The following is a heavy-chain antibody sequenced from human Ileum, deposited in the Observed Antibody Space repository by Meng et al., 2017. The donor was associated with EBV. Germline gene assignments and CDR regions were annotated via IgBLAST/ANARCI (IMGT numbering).Heavy chain of an antibody. CDR3: ARLDSSGYYFGGWFDP. D-gene: IGHD3-22*01. J-gene: IGHJ5*02. Sequence: VQLQKSGPRLVKPSGTVSLTCAVSGGSIISSKWWSWVRQSPGTGLEWIGEIYHHGTTNYNPSLKSRVTISVDTSKNKFFLNLTSLTAADTAVYYCARLDSSGYYFGGWFDPWGQGILVTVSS. CDR2: IYHHGTT. V-gene: IGHV4-4*02. CDR1: GGSIISSKW.